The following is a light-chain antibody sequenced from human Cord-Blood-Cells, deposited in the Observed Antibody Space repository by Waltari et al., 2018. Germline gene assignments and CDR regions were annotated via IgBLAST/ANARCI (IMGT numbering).Light chain of an antibody. Sequence: QLVLTQSPSASASLGASVKLTCTLSSGHSSYAIALHQQQPEKGPRSLMKIKSDGSHSKGDGIPDRFSGSSSGAERYLTISSLQSEDEADYYCQTWGTGIQVFGGGTKLTVL. CDR3: QTWGTGIQV. J-gene: IGLJ3*02. V-gene: IGLV4-69*01. CDR1: SGHSSYA. CDR2: IKSDGSH.